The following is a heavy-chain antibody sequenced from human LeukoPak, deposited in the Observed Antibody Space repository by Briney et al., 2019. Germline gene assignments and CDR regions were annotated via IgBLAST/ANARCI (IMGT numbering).Heavy chain of an antibody. CDR2: IKQDGSEK. Sequence: GGSLRLSCAASGFTFSSYWMSWVRQAPGKGLEWVANIKQDGSEKYYVDSVKGRFTISRDNAKNSLYLQMNSLRAEDTAVYYCVRVAKYYDFWSGYSPIDYWGQGTLVTVSS. D-gene: IGHD3-3*01. CDR3: VRVAKYYDFWSGYSPIDY. CDR1: GFTFSSYW. J-gene: IGHJ4*02. V-gene: IGHV3-7*01.